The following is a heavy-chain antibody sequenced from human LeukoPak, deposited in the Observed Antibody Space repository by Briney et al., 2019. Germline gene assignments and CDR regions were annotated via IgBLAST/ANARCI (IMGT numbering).Heavy chain of an antibody. CDR1: GGSISSNY. CDR3: ASYSSSWTGVGY. CDR2: IYYSGST. Sequence: PSETLSLTCTVSGGSISSNYWSWIRQPPGKGLEWIGYIYYSGSTNYNPSLKSRVIISVDTSKNQFSPKLSSVTAADTAVYYCASYSSSWTGVGYWGQGTLVTVSS. J-gene: IGHJ4*02. V-gene: IGHV4-59*01. D-gene: IGHD6-13*01.